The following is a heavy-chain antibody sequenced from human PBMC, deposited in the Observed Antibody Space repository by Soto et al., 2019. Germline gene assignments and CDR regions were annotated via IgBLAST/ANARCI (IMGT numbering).Heavy chain of an antibody. CDR3: ARDGGSGGGY. J-gene: IGHJ4*02. V-gene: IGHV4-59*01. CDR2: IYYSGST. Sequence: PSETLSLTCTVSGGSISSYYWSWIRQPPGKGLEWIGYIYYSGSTNYNPSLKSRVTISVDTSKNQFSLKLSSVTAADTAVYYCARDGGSGGGYWGQGTLVTVSS. D-gene: IGHD3-16*01. CDR1: GGSISSYY.